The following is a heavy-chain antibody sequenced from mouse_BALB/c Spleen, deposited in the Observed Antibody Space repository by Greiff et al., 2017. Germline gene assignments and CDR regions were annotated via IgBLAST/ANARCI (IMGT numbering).Heavy chain of an antibody. Sequence: LVESGPELVKPGASVKMSCKASGYTFTSYVMHWVKQKPGQGLEWIGYINPYNDGTKYNEKFKGKATLTSDKSSSTAYMELSSLTSEDSAVYYCARSEYYGSSYDAMDYWGQGTSVTVSS. J-gene: IGHJ4*01. CDR3: ARSEYYGSSYDAMDY. CDR2: INPYNDGT. CDR1: GYTFTSYV. D-gene: IGHD1-1*01. V-gene: IGHV1-14*01.